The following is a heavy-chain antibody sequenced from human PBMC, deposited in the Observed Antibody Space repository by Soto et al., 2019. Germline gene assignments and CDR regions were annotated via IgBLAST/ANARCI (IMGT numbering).Heavy chain of an antibody. CDR3: ARDPANSPPYGMDV. Sequence: SETLSLTCTVSGGSISSGGYYWSWIRQHPGKGLEWIGYIYYSGSTYYNPSLKSRVTISVDTSKNQFSLKLSSVTAADTAVYYCARDPANSPPYGMDVWGQGTTVTVSS. J-gene: IGHJ6*02. V-gene: IGHV4-31*03. CDR2: IYYSGST. D-gene: IGHD5-18*01. CDR1: GGSISSGGYY.